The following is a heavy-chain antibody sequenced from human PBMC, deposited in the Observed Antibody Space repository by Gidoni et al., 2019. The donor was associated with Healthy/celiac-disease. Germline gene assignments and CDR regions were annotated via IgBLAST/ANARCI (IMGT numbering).Heavy chain of an antibody. Sequence: EVQLVESGGGLVQPGGSLRLSCAASGFTFSSYEMNWVRQAPGKGLDGVSYISSSGSTIYYADSVKGRFTISRDNAKNSLYLQMNSLRAEDTAVYYCARDGGDGYNYPSFDYWGQGTLVTVSS. J-gene: IGHJ4*02. CDR2: ISSSGSTI. CDR3: ARDGGDGYNYPSFDY. D-gene: IGHD5-12*01. V-gene: IGHV3-48*03. CDR1: GFTFSSYE.